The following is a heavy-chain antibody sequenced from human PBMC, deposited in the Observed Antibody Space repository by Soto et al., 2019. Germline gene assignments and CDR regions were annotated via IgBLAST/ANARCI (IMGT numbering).Heavy chain of an antibody. Sequence: SETLSLTCSSSGCSLSSHYYSWIRQSPGKGLEWIGYIYYSGSTNYNPSLKSRVTISVDTSKNQFSLKLSSVTAADTAVYYCARVGGINWFDPWGQGTLVTVSS. CDR3: ARVGGINWFDP. V-gene: IGHV4-59*11. J-gene: IGHJ5*02. CDR1: GCSLSSHY. CDR2: IYYSGST. D-gene: IGHD1-20*01.